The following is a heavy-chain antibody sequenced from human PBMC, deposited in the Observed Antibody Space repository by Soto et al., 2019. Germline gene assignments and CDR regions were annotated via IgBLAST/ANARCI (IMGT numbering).Heavy chain of an antibody. J-gene: IGHJ6*02. CDR1: GFTFSSYS. V-gene: IGHV3-30-3*01. CDR2: ISYDGSDK. Sequence: QVQLVESGGGVVQPGRSLRLSCAASGFTFSSYSMHWVRQAPGKGLEWVAVISYDGSDKYYADSVKGRFTISRDNSKNTLYLQMTSLRAEDTAVYYCAREAGVYGSGSYGMDGWGQGTTVTVSS. D-gene: IGHD3-10*01. CDR3: AREAGVYGSGSYGMDG.